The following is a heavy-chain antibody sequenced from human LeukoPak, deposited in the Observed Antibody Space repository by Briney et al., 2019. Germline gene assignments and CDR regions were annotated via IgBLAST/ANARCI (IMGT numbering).Heavy chain of an antibody. CDR3: AKSRYCSSTSCYFFDY. Sequence: GSLRLSCAASGFTFSSYAMSWVRQAPGKGLEWVSAISGSGGSTYYADSVKGRLTISRDNSKNTLYLQMNSLRAEDTAVYYCAKSRYCSSTSCYFFDYWGQGTLVTVSS. D-gene: IGHD2-2*01. V-gene: IGHV3-23*01. CDR1: GFTFSSYA. CDR2: ISGSGGST. J-gene: IGHJ4*02.